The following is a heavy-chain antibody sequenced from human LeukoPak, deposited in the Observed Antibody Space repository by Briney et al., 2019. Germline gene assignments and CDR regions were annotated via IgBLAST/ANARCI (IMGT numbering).Heavy chain of an antibody. V-gene: IGHV3-23*01. Sequence: GGSLRLSCAASGFTFSNYAMSWVRQAPGKGLEWVSAISGSGDSTYYADSVKGRFTISRDNAQNTLYLQMNSLRVEDTAVYYCARGWLPFDYWGQGTLVTVSS. D-gene: IGHD5-12*01. CDR3: ARGWLPFDY. CDR1: GFTFSNYA. J-gene: IGHJ4*02. CDR2: ISGSGDST.